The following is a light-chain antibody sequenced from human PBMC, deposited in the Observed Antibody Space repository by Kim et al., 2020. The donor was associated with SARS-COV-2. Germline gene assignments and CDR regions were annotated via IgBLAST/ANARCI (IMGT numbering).Light chain of an antibody. CDR2: AAS. J-gene: IGKJ5*01. CDR1: QSIGSY. V-gene: IGKV3-11*01. Sequence: CPGERATLSCRASQSIGSYLAWYQQKSGKTPRLLIYAASNGATGTPARFSGGGSGTDFTLTISSLGPEDFAVYYCQQRSNWPITFGQGTRLEIK. CDR3: QQRSNWPIT.